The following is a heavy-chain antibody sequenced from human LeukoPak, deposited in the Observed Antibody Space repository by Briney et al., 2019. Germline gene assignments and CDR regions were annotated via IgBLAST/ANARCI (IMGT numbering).Heavy chain of an antibody. CDR3: ARERIAAAGTFDP. CDR1: GYTFTGYY. J-gene: IGHJ5*02. CDR2: INPNSGGT. Sequence: ASVKVSCKASGYTFTGYYMHWVRQAPGQGLEWMGRINPNSGGTNYAPKFQGRVTMTRDTTISTASMELSRLRSDDTAAYYCARERIAAAGTFDPWGQGTLVTVSS. D-gene: IGHD6-13*01. V-gene: IGHV1-2*06.